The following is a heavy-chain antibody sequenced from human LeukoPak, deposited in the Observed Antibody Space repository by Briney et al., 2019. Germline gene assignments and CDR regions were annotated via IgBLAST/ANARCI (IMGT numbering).Heavy chain of an antibody. J-gene: IGHJ6*03. CDR2: IYYSGST. CDR1: GGAISNHY. CDR3: ARDVPRGTGFMDV. D-gene: IGHD3-10*01. V-gene: IGHV4-59*11. Sequence: SETLSLTCTVSGGAISNHYWSWIRQPPGKGLERIGYIYYSGSTNYNPSLKSRVTILVDTSKNQFSLRLKYVTAADTSVYYCARDVPRGTGFMDVWGKGTTVTVSS.